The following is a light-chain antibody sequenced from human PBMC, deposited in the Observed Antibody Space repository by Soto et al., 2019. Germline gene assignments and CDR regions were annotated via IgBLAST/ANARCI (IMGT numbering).Light chain of an antibody. Sequence: EIVMTQSPATLSVSPGERATLSGRASQSVSSNLAWYQQKPGQAPRLLIYGASTRATGIPARFSGSGSGTEFTLTISNLQSEDFAVYYCQQYNNWPPLTFGGGTKVEIK. CDR1: QSVSSN. CDR3: QQYNNWPPLT. J-gene: IGKJ4*01. V-gene: IGKV3-15*01. CDR2: GAS.